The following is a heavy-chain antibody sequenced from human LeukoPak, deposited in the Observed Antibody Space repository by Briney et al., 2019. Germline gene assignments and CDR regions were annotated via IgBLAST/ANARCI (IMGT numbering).Heavy chain of an antibody. J-gene: IGHJ5*02. V-gene: IGHV3-23*01. Sequence: GGSLRLSCAASGFTFSSYAMSWVRQAPGKGLEWVSVISGSGGSTYYADSVKGRSTIFRDNSKNTLYLQMSSLRAEDTAVYYCVKGGSSSSWYTWLDPWGQGALVTVSS. CDR1: GFTFSSYA. CDR3: VKGGSSSSWYTWLDP. D-gene: IGHD6-13*01. CDR2: ISGSGGST.